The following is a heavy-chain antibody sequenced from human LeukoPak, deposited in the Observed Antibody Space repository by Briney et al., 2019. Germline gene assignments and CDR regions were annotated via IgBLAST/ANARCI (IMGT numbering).Heavy chain of an antibody. D-gene: IGHD4/OR15-4a*01. J-gene: IGHJ4*02. CDR2: ISFDGNDK. CDR1: GFTFSTYG. Sequence: GGSLRLSCAAPGFTFSTYGMHWVRQAPGKGLEWVSFISFDGNDKFYPDSVKGRFTVSRDNSKNTLFLQMTSLRAEDAAVYYCARGLTMGHFGGQGTLVTVSS. CDR3: ARGLTMGHF. V-gene: IGHV3-30*03.